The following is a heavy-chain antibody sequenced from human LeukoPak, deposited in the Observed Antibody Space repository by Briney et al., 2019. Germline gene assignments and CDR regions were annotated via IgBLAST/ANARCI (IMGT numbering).Heavy chain of an antibody. V-gene: IGHV3-33*01. Sequence: SGGSLRLSCAASGFTFSSYGMHWVRQAPGKGLEWVAVIWYDGSNKYYADSVKGRFTISRDNSKNTLYLQMNGLRAEDTAVYYCARGQVAATPVSGDYWGQGTLVTVSS. CDR2: IWYDGSNK. CDR1: GFTFSSYG. J-gene: IGHJ4*02. D-gene: IGHD2-15*01. CDR3: ARGQVAATPVSGDY.